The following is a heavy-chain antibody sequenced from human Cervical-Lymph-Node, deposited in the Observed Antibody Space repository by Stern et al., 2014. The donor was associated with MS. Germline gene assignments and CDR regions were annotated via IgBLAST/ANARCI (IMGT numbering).Heavy chain of an antibody. CDR3: ASMGTSGSYYND. D-gene: IGHD3-10*01. CDR1: VGSISSYY. CDR2: IYYSGCT. Sequence: QLQLQESGPGLVKPSETLSLTCTVSVGSISSYYWSWIRQPPAKGLEWIGYIYYSGCTNYNPSLRSRVTLSLDTSKNQFSLKLRSVTAADKAVYYCASMGTSGSYYNDWGRGTLVTVSS. V-gene: IGHV4-59*01. J-gene: IGHJ4*02.